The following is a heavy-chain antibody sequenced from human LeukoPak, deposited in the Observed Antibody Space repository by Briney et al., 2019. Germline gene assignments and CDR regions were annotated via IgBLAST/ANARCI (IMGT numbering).Heavy chain of an antibody. V-gene: IGHV4-61*02. CDR3: ARLVRSYYYYYYMDV. CDR2: IYTSGST. CDR1: GGSISSGSYY. J-gene: IGHJ6*03. Sequence: SETLSLTCTVSGGSISSGSYYWSWIRQPAGKGLEWIGRIYTSGSTNYNPSLKSRVTTSVDTSKNQFSLKLSSVTAADTAVYYCARLVRSYYYYYYMDVWGKGTTVTVSS. D-gene: IGHD3-9*01.